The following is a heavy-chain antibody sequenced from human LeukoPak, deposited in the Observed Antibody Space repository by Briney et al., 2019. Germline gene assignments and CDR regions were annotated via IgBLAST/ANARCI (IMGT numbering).Heavy chain of an antibody. CDR1: GFTFIDYS. D-gene: IGHD5-12*01. CDR3: ARDHRYAFDY. J-gene: IGHJ4*02. Sequence: GGSLRLSCAASGFTFIDYSMNWVRQAPGKGLEWISYVGISSGNTKYADSVKGRFTISGDSAKNSVFLQMNSLRVEDAAAYYCARDHRYAFDYWGQGTLVTVSS. V-gene: IGHV3-48*04. CDR2: VGISSGNT.